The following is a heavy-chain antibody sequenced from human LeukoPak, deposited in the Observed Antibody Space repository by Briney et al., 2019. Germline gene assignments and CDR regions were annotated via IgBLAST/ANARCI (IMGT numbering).Heavy chain of an antibody. D-gene: IGHD1-26*01. V-gene: IGHV4-59*01. CDR1: GGSIGAFY. CDR2: VYYSGTT. J-gene: IGHJ4*02. Sequence: SETLSPTCTVSGGSIGAFYWNWIRQSPGKGLEWVGSVYYSGTTKYNPSLESRVSISVDTSKNHVSLILTSVGAADTAVYYCAREQWGLVDYWGPGILVTVSS. CDR3: AREQWGLVDY.